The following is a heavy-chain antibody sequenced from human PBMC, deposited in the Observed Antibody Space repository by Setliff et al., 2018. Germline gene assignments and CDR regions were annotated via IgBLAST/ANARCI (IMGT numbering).Heavy chain of an antibody. CDR1: GYSFSDSA. Sequence: ASVKVSCKASGYSFSDSAVNWVRQAPGQGLQWVGWISVYSGNAYYAQTLQGRVTMTTDTSTSTASMELGSLRSDDTAMYYCARDAHDYDSSENPIVDYWGQGTLVTVSS. V-gene: IGHV1-18*01. J-gene: IGHJ4*02. D-gene: IGHD3-22*01. CDR2: ISVYSGNA. CDR3: ARDAHDYDSSENPIVDY.